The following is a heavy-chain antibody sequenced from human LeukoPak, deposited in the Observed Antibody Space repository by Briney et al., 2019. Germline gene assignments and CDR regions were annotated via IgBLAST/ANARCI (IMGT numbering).Heavy chain of an antibody. V-gene: IGHV3-48*03. D-gene: IGHD3-10*02. CDR2: ISSSGSTI. CDR1: VFTLNNYE. Sequence: GGPLSLLYAASVFTLNNYEMNWVPQAPGEGLEGVSYISSSGSTIYYADSVKGRFTISRDNAKNSLYLKMNSVRAEDTAVYYCAELGITMIGGVWGKGTKVTISS. CDR3: AELGITMIGGV. J-gene: IGHJ6*01.